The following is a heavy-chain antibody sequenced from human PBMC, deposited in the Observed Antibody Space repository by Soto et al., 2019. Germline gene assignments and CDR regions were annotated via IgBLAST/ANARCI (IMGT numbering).Heavy chain of an antibody. D-gene: IGHD3-22*01. CDR1: GYTFTSYG. CDR3: ARDPNDSSAYYHHYYYGMDV. CDR2: TNAGNGNT. Sequence: QIQLMQSGAEVKKPGASVKVFCKASGYTFTSYGIHWVRQAPGKRLEWTGWTNAGNGNTKYSEKFQGRVTITRDTSASTAYLELSSLRSEDTAVYYCARDPNDSSAYYHHYYYGMDVWGQGTTVTVSS. J-gene: IGHJ6*02. V-gene: IGHV1-3*01.